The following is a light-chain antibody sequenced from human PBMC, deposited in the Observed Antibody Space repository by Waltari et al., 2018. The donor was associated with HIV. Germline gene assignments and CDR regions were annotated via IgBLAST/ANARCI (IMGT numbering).Light chain of an antibody. Sequence: QSALTQPASASGSPGQSITISCTGTSSDVGSYNLVSWYQQHPGKAPKLMIYEVSKRPSGVSNRFSGSKSGNTASLTISGLQAEDEADYYCCSYAGSSTVFGGGTKLTVL. CDR1: SSDVGSYNL. CDR2: EVS. CDR3: CSYAGSSTV. J-gene: IGLJ2*01. V-gene: IGLV2-23*02.